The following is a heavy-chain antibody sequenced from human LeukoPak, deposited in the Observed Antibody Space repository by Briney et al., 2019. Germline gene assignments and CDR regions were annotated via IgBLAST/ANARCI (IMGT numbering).Heavy chain of an antibody. CDR3: ARDNIVVVAATKAYYFDY. D-gene: IGHD2-15*01. J-gene: IGHJ4*02. CDR1: GGSISSYY. CDR2: IYYSGST. V-gene: IGHV4-59*05. Sequence: SETLSLTCTVSGGSISSYYWSWIRQSPGKGLEWIGSIYYSGSTYYNPSLKSRVTISVDTSKNQFSLKLSSVTAADTAVYYCARDNIVVVAATKAYYFDYWGQGTLVTVSS.